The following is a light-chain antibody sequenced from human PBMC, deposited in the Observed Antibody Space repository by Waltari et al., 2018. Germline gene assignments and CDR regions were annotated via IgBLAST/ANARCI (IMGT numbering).Light chain of an antibody. J-gene: IGKJ1*01. Sequence: EIVLTQSPGTLSLSPGERVTLFCRASQSVSDSHLAWYLQRPGQAPRLVIHGAFSRGTGIADRFSGSGSGTDFTLTISRLEPEDFGVYYCQQYGTSPTTFGQGTKVEIK. CDR2: GAF. CDR3: QQYGTSPTT. CDR1: QSVSDSH. V-gene: IGKV3-20*01.